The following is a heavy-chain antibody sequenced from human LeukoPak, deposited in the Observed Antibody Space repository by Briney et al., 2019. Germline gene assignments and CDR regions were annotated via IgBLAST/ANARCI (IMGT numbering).Heavy chain of an antibody. CDR2: INHSGRN. D-gene: IGHD1-1*01. J-gene: IGHJ3*02. Sequence: SETLSLTCAVYGGSFSDYYWSWIRQTPGKGLEWIGKINHSGRNNYNPSLKSRVTISVDTSKNQFSLKLSSVTAADTAVYYCARRLFQLSRYAFDIWGQGTMVTVSS. V-gene: IGHV4-34*01. CDR1: GGSFSDYY. CDR3: ARRLFQLSRYAFDI.